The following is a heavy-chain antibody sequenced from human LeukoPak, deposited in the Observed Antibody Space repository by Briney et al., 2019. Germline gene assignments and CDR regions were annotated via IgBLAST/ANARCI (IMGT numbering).Heavy chain of an antibody. CDR2: IYHSGST. CDR3: ARGRGIAAAGTGSYFDY. J-gene: IGHJ4*02. V-gene: IGHV4-4*02. Sequence: PSETLSLTCAVSGGSISSSNWWSWVRQPPGKGLEWIGEIYHSGSTNYNPSLKSRDTISVDKSKNQFSLKLSSVTAADTAVYYCARGRGIAAAGTGSYFDYWGQGTLVTVSS. D-gene: IGHD6-13*01. CDR1: GGSISSSNW.